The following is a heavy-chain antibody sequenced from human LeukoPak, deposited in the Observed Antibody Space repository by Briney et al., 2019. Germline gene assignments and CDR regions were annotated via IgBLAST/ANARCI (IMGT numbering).Heavy chain of an antibody. CDR2: IWYDGSNK. V-gene: IGHV3-33*01. CDR1: GFTFSSYG. CDR3: ARDDYDSSGYYYHFDY. Sequence: GGSLRLSCAASGFTFSSYGMHWVRQAPGKGLEWVAVIWYDGSNKYYADSVKGRFTISRDNSKNTLYLQMNSLRAEDTAVYYCARDDYDSSGYYYHFDYWGQGTLVTVSS. D-gene: IGHD3-22*01. J-gene: IGHJ4*02.